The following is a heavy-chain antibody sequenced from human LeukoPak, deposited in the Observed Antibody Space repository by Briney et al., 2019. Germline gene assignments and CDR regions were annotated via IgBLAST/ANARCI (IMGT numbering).Heavy chain of an antibody. J-gene: IGHJ4*02. CDR2: INHSGAT. D-gene: IGHD2-2*01. CDR3: ATGITKPDPIVVVPAAVRVAQAFDN. Sequence: SETLSLTCAVYGGSFSDYYWNWIRQPPGKGLEWIGEINHSGATNHNPSLKSRVTISVDTSKNQFSLRLSSVTAADTAVHYCATGITKPDPIVVVPAAVRVAQAFDNWGQGTLVTVSS. CDR1: GGSFSDYY. V-gene: IGHV4-34*01.